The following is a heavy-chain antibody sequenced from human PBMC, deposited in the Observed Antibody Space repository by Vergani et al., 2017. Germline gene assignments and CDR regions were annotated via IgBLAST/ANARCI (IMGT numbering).Heavy chain of an antibody. CDR3: ARVSPGDNSGWEPIDD. CDR2: IIPIIRLA. J-gene: IGHJ4*02. Sequence: QVHLEQSGTEVKKPGSSVKVSCKVSGDIFTNYNVTWVRQAPGQGLEWMGRIIPIIRLATSAQKFQDRVKITGDTSTNTGYMEMNNLRSEDTAVYYCARVSPGDNSGWEPIDDWGQGTLVTVSS. CDR1: GDIFTNYN. D-gene: IGHD6-19*01. V-gene: IGHV1-69*02.